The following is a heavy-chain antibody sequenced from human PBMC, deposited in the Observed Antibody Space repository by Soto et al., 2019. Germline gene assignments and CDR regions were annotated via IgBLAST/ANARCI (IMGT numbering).Heavy chain of an antibody. D-gene: IGHD1-1*01. J-gene: IGHJ4*02. Sequence: SETLSLTCTVSGGSISSYYWSWIRQPPGKGLEWIGYIYFRGSTNYNPSLKSRVTISVDTSKNQFSLKLNSATAADTAMYYCVRESGFTRGYDYWGQGTLGTVSS. CDR3: VRESGFTRGYDY. CDR1: GGSISSYY. V-gene: IGHV4-59*01. CDR2: IYFRGST.